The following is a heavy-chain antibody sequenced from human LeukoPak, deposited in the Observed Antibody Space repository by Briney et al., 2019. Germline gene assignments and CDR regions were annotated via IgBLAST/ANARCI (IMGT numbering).Heavy chain of an antibody. CDR3: AKGTMDGGQYYYDSS. CDR1: GFTFSSHA. CDR2: ISAGGGTI. V-gene: IGHV3-23*01. Sequence: GGSLRLSCAASGFTFSSHAMSWVRQAPGKGLEWVSAISAGGGTIFYADSVKGRSTVSRDNSKNTLYLQVNSLRAEDTAVYYCAKGTMDGGQYYYDSSGGQGTLVTVSS. D-gene: IGHD3-22*01. J-gene: IGHJ4*02.